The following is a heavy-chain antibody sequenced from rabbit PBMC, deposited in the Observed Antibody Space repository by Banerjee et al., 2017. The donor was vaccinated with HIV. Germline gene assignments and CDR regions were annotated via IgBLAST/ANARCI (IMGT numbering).Heavy chain of an antibody. Sequence: QEQLEESGGGLVQPEGSLTLTCTASGFSFSNKYVMCWVRQAPGKGLEWIACINTSSGNTVYATWAKGRFTISRSTSLNTVDLKMTSLTAADTATYFCAREYDDYGALDLWGPGTLVTVS. CDR3: AREYDDYGALDL. V-gene: IGHV1S43*01. CDR2: INTSSGNT. D-gene: IGHD2-1*01. J-gene: IGHJ4*01. CDR1: GFSFSNKYV.